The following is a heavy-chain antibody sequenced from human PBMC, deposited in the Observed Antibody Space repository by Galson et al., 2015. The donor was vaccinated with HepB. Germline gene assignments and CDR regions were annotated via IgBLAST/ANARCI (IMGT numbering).Heavy chain of an antibody. D-gene: IGHD6-19*01. J-gene: IGHJ4*03. CDR2: ISTDGNGL. CDR1: RFTFSTSV. CDR3: AREGFSGGRCGGFSI. Sequence: SLRLSCAASRFTFSTSVMHWVRQAPGKGLEWVAGISTDGNGLYYIDSVKGRFTISRDNSLNTVFLQMNSLRPEDTAVYSCAREGFSGGRCGGFSIWGQGTLVTVSS. V-gene: IGHV3-30*04.